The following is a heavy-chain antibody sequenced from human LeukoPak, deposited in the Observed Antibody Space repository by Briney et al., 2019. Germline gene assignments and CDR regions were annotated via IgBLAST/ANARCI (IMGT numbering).Heavy chain of an antibody. CDR3: ARTYCDFRSGYSDY. CDR1: GFTFSTYW. CDR2: IKQDGNDK. D-gene: IGHD3-3*01. V-gene: IGHV3-7*01. Sequence: GGSLRLSCAASGFTFSTYWMTWVRQAPGKGLEWVANIKQDGNDKYYVDSVKGRFTISRDNAKNSLYLQMNSLRAEDTAVYYCARTYCDFRSGYSDYWGQGTLVTVSS. J-gene: IGHJ4*02.